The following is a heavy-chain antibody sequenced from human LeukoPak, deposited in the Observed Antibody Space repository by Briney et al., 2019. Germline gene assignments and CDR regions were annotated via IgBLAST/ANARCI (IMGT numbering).Heavy chain of an antibody. D-gene: IGHD1-26*01. CDR2: ISSSSTYI. CDR3: AKGSSGSYQSSDY. J-gene: IGHJ4*02. V-gene: IGHV3-21*01. Sequence: GGSLRLSCAASGFSFSTYYVNWVRQAPGKGLEWVSCISSSSTYIYYSDSVRGRFAISRDNAKNSLYLQMNSLRAEDTAVYYCAKGSSGSYQSSDYWGQGTLVTVSS. CDR1: GFSFSTYY.